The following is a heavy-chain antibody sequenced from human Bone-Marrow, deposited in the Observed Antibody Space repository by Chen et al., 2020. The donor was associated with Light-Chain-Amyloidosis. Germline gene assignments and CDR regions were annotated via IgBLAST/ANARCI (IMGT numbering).Heavy chain of an antibody. CDR3: ARHLGHYGERGWFDP. J-gene: IGHJ5*02. CDR1: GYGFTSYW. D-gene: IGHD4-17*01. CDR2: IYPGDSDT. V-gene: IGHV5-51*01. Sequence: EVRLVRSGAGVKKPGESLKIPCRGSGYGFTSYWTGWVRQMPGKGLEWMGIIYPGDSDTRYSPSFQGQVTISADKSISTAYLQWSSLKASDTAMYYCARHLGHYGERGWFDPWGQGTLVTVSS.